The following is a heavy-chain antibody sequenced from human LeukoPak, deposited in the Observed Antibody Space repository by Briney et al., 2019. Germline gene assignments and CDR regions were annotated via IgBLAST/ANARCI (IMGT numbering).Heavy chain of an antibody. D-gene: IGHD2-15*01. Sequence: ASVKVSCKASGYTFTGYYMHWVRQAPGQGLEWMGWINPNSGGTNYAQKFQGRVTMTRDTSISTAYMELSRLRSDDTAVYYCARSRGGVVAATRAGNAFDIWGQGTMVTVSS. CDR3: ARSRGGVVAATRAGNAFDI. V-gene: IGHV1-2*02. CDR2: INPNSGGT. J-gene: IGHJ3*02. CDR1: GYTFTGYY.